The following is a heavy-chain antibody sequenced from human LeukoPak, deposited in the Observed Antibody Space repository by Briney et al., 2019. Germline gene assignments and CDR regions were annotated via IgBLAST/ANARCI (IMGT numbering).Heavy chain of an antibody. CDR1: GGSISSSDYY. V-gene: IGHV4-39*07. Sequence: PSETLSLTCTVSGGSISSSDYYWGWIRQPPGKGLEWIASIYYSGTTHYNPSLKSRVTMSVDTSKNQFSLKLSSVTAADTAVYYCARVSTSHYYMDVWGKGTTVTVSS. CDR3: ARVSTSHYYMDV. CDR2: IYYSGTT. J-gene: IGHJ6*03.